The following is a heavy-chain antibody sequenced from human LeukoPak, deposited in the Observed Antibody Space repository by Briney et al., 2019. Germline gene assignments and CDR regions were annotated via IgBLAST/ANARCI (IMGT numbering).Heavy chain of an antibody. J-gene: IGHJ5*02. CDR3: ARVGGRGPVYTPGIAAAGTGWFDP. CDR1: GFTFSSYA. Sequence: GGSLRLSCAASGFTFSSYAMHWVRQAPGKGLEWVAVISYDGSNKYYAYSVKGRFTISRDNSKNTLYLQMNSLRAEDTAVYYCARVGGRGPVYTPGIAAAGTGWFDPWGQGTLVTVSS. V-gene: IGHV3-30*04. D-gene: IGHD6-13*01. CDR2: ISYDGSNK.